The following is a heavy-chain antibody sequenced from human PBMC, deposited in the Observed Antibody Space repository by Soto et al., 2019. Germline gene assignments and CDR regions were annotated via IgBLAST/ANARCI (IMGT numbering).Heavy chain of an antibody. D-gene: IGHD3-3*01. V-gene: IGHV1-18*01. Sequence: ASVKVSCKASGYTFTSYGISWVRQAPGQGLEWMGWISAYNGATKYAQKFQGRVTLTRDTSINTAYMEMSMLRSDDTAVYYCARGGGTILAPLPWGQGTLVTVSS. CDR3: ARGGGTILAPLP. CDR1: GYTFTSYG. CDR2: ISAYNGAT. J-gene: IGHJ5*02.